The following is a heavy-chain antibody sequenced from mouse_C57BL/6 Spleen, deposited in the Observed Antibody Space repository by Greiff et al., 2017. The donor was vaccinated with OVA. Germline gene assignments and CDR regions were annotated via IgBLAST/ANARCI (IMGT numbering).Heavy chain of an antibody. J-gene: IGHJ3*01. CDR1: GFNFTNTY. Sequence: VQLQQSVAELVRPGASVKLSCTASGFNFTNTYMHWVKQRPEQGLEWIGRIDPANGNTKYAPKFQGKATLTADTSSNTAYLQLSSLTSEDTAMYYCARGMVTTRNWFAYWGQGTLVTVSA. V-gene: IGHV14-3*01. CDR2: IDPANGNT. CDR3: ARGMVTTRNWFAY. D-gene: IGHD2-2*01.